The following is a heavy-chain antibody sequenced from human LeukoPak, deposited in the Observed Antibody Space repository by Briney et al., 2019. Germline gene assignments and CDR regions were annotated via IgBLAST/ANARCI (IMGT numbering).Heavy chain of an antibody. CDR2: SYYSGIT. J-gene: IGHJ6*02. D-gene: IGHD3-10*01. Sequence: SETLSLTCTVSGGSVSSGSYYWSWIWQPPGKGLEWIGESYYSGITNCNPSLQSRVTISVDTSKNQFSLKLTSVTAAATAVYYCATNERSGYYYYYGMDVWGQGTTVTVSS. CDR1: GGSVSSGSYY. V-gene: IGHV4-61*01. CDR3: ATNERSGYYYYYGMDV.